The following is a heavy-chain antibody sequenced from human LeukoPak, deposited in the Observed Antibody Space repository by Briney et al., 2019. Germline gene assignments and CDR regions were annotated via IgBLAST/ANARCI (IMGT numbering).Heavy chain of an antibody. CDR3: ARGPLRFGELWGLDP. Sequence: SETLSLTCAVSGGSISSSNWWSWVRQPPGKGLEWIGEIYHSGKTNYNPSLKSRVTISVDKSKNQLSLKLSSVTAADTAVYYCARGPLRFGELWGLDPWGQGTLVTVSS. CDR2: IYHSGKT. V-gene: IGHV4-4*02. CDR1: GGSISSSNW. J-gene: IGHJ5*02. D-gene: IGHD3-10*01.